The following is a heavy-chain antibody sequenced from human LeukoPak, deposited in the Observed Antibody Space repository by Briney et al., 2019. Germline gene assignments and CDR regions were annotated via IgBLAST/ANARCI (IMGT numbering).Heavy chain of an antibody. CDR2: LFNSGVT. J-gene: IGHJ4*02. V-gene: IGHV4-39*01. CDR1: GASISSTGYY. D-gene: IGHD2-15*01. Sequence: SETLSLTCTVSGASISSTGYYWGWIRQSPGKRLEWIGSLFNSGVTYYSPSLKSRVSTSVDTSNNHFSLRLTSLTAADTAIYYCARHRVASAYSSFDYWGQGTLVTASS. CDR3: ARHRVASAYSSFDY.